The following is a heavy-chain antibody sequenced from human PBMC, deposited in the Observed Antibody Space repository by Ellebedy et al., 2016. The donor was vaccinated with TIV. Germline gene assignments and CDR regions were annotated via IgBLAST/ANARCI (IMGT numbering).Heavy chain of an antibody. CDR1: GFTFSSFA. CDR3: AKGTSSGFNYDRVGSEY. D-gene: IGHD3-22*01. J-gene: IGHJ4*02. CDR2: ISGGGDST. V-gene: IGHV3-23*01. Sequence: PGGSLSLSCAASGFTFSSFAMHWVRQAPGKGLEWLSVISGGGDSTYHADSVKGRFTITRDNSKNTLSLQMNRLRGEDTAVYYCAKGTSSGFNYDRVGSEYWGQGTLVTVSS.